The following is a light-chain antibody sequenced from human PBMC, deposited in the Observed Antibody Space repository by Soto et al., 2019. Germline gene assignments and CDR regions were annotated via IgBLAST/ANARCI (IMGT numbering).Light chain of an antibody. V-gene: IGKV3-20*01. J-gene: IGKJ1*01. CDR3: QQYGSSPTT. CDR1: QSVSAK. Sequence: EILMTQSPDTLSVSPGERATLSCRASQSVSAKVAWYQQTSGQPPKLLIYGASNRAPGLPDRFRGRGSGPAFTLTISRLEPEDFAVYYCQQYGSSPTTFGQGTKVDIK. CDR2: GAS.